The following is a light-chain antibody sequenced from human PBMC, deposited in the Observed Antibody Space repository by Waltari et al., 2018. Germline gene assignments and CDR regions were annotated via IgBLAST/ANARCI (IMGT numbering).Light chain of an antibody. CDR2: DTS. V-gene: IGKV3-11*01. CDR3: QQRRDWPLT. Sequence: DIVLTQSPAMLSLSPGERASLSCRASQSVTNYLAWYQQQPGQAPRLLIYDTSNRATGIPARFSGSCFGTGVTLTISSLEPEDFAVYYCQQRRDWPLTFGGGTKVEIK. J-gene: IGKJ4*01. CDR1: QSVTNY.